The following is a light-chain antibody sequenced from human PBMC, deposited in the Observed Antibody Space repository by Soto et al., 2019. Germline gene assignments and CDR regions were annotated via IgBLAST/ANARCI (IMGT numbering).Light chain of an antibody. CDR1: QSISSW. CDR2: DVS. CDR3: QQYNSYLP. J-gene: IGKJ5*01. V-gene: IGKV1-5*01. Sequence: DIHMTQSPSTLSASAGDIVTITCRASQSISSWLAWYQQKPGKAPKLLIYDVSCLERGGPSRFSGRGSGTEFTLTISSLQPDHFATYYCQQYNSYLPFGQGTRLAI.